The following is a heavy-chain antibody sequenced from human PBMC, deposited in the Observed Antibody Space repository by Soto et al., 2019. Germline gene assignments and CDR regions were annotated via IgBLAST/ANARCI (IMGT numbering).Heavy chain of an antibody. D-gene: IGHD2-15*01. CDR2: IYYSGST. V-gene: IGHV4-31*03. J-gene: IGHJ5*02. CDR3: ARADIVEKWFDP. Sequence: SETLSLTCTVSGGSISSGGYYWSWIRQHPGKGLEWIGDIYYSGSTYYNPSLKSRVTISVDTSKNQFSLKLTSVTAADTAVYYCARADIVEKWFDPWGQGTLVTVSS. CDR1: GGSISSGGYY.